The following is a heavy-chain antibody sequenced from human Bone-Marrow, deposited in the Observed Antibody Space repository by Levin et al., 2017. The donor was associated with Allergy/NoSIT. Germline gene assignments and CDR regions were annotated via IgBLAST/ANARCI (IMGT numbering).Heavy chain of an antibody. V-gene: IGHV1-69*13. CDR1: GGTFSSYA. CDR2: IIPIFGTA. J-gene: IGHJ5*02. CDR3: ARDDIAAVYSGFDP. Sequence: GASVKVSCKASGGTFSSYAISWVRQAPGQGLEWMGGIIPIFGTANYAQKFQGRVTITADESTSTAYMELSSLRSEDTAVYYCARDDIAAVYSGFDPWGQGTLVTVSS. D-gene: IGHD6-13*01.